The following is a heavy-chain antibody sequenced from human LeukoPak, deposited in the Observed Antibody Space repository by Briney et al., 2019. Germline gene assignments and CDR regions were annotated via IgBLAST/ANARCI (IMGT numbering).Heavy chain of an antibody. D-gene: IGHD3-22*01. CDR2: VYGGGST. V-gene: IGHV4-4*07. J-gene: IGHJ4*02. CDR1: GGSISSYY. Sequence: SETLSLTCTVSGGSISSYYLSWIRQPAGKGLEWIGRVYGGGSTTYNPSLKSRVTMSVDTSKNQFSLRLSSVTAADTAVYFCARGILRDYYDSSGFYHRGGVGYWGQGTLVTVSS. CDR3: ARGILRDYYDSSGFYHRGGVGY.